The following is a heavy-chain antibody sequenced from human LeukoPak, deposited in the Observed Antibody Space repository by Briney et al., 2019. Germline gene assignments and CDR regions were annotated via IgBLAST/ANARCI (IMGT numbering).Heavy chain of an antibody. V-gene: IGHV3-11*04. CDR2: ISSSGSTI. Sequence: GGSVRLSCAASGFPFSEYYMGWMRQAPRKGREWVSYISSSGSTIYYAESVKGRFTISRDNDKNSLYLQMNRLRAENTPMYFCARDGYSGHDLLFGFGYWGQGTLVTVSS. J-gene: IGHJ4*02. CDR1: GFPFSEYY. D-gene: IGHD5-12*01. CDR3: ARDGYSGHDLLFGFGY.